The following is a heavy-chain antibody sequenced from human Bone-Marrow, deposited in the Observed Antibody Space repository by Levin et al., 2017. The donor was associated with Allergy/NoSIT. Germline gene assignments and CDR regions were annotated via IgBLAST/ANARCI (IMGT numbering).Heavy chain of an antibody. V-gene: IGHV1-46*01. CDR2: VDPSGGDT. CDR3: ARPTSLAGMLGVPAATHYYFGMDV. D-gene: IGHD2-2*01. CDR1: GYTFTTYY. Sequence: GESLKISCKASGYTFTTYYIHWVRQAPGQGLEWMGIVDPSGGDTRYAQKFQGRITMTRDTSTSTVYMELSSLTSEDTAVYYCARPTSLAGMLGVPAATHYYFGMDVWGQGTTVSVSS. J-gene: IGHJ6*02.